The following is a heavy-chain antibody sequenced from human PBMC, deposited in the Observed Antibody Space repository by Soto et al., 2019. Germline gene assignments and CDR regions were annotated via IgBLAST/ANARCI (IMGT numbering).Heavy chain of an antibody. CDR1: GFSLSTSGVG. CDR3: AHRIVVVVGGGQNYCWFNF. D-gene: IGHD2-15*01. Sequence: SGPTLVNPTQTLTLTCTFSGFSLSTSGVGVGWIRQPPGKALEWLALIYWDDDKRYSPSLKSRLTITKDTSKNQVVLTMTNMEPVDTARYYCAHRIVVVVGGGQNYCWFNFWGRGWLVNVSS. J-gene: IGHJ5*01. V-gene: IGHV2-5*02. CDR2: IYWDDDK.